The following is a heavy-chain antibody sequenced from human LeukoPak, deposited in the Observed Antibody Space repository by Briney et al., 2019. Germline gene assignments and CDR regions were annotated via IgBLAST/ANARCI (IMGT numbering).Heavy chain of an antibody. J-gene: IGHJ6*02. D-gene: IGHD4-17*01. CDR2: IIPIFGTA. CDR3: ARDYGDHKDLFYYYGMDV. CDR1: GGTFSSYA. Sequence: SVKVSCKASGGTFSSYAISWVRQAPGQGLEWMGGIIPIFGTANYAQKFQGRVTITADESTSTAYMELSSLRSEDTAVYYCARDYGDHKDLFYYYGMDVWGQGPRSPSP. V-gene: IGHV1-69*13.